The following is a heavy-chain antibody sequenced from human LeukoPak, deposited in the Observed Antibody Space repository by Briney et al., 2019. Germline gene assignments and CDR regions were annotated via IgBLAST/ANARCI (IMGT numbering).Heavy chain of an antibody. V-gene: IGHV3-48*04. J-gene: IGHJ4*02. CDR3: SRETTSGY. D-gene: IGHD1-1*01. CDR2: ISRGSHTI. Sequence: PGGSLRLSCAASGFSFSGYSMNWVRQPPGQGLEWISYISRGSHTIYYADSVRGRFTISRDDAKNSLYLRMNSLRAEDTGIYYCSRETTSGYWGQGTLVTVSS. CDR1: GFSFSGYS.